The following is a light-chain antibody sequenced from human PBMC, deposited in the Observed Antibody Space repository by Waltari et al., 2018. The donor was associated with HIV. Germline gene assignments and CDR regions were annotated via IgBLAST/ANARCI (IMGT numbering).Light chain of an antibody. CDR2: GAS. Sequence: SPFTCYQQNPAQGPTDLIYGASYRATGIPARFRGSASETDFNLTISCVEPEDFAVYYCQKTWDLRWTFGAGTKVDMK. V-gene: IGKV3-11*01. CDR3: QKTWDLRWT. J-gene: IGKJ1*01. CDR1: SP.